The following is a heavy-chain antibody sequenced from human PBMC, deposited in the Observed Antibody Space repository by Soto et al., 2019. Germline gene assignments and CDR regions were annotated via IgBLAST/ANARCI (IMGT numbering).Heavy chain of an antibody. CDR2: IYYSGST. D-gene: IGHD3-10*01. Sequence: SETLSLTCTVSGGSISSSSYYWGWIRQPPGKGLEWIGSIYYSGSTYYNPSLKSRVTISVDTSKNQFSLKLSSVTSADTAVYYCARAYRFTVRGTLTAFDFWGQGTLVTVSS. CDR1: GGSISSSSYY. CDR3: ARAYRFTVRGTLTAFDF. J-gene: IGHJ4*02. V-gene: IGHV4-39*01.